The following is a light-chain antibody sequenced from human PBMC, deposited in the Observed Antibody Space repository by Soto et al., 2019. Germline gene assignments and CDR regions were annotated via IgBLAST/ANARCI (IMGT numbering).Light chain of an antibody. CDR1: QTISSW. V-gene: IGKV1-5*03. CDR2: KAS. J-gene: IGKJ1*01. CDR3: QHQSSWPRT. Sequence: NQMTQSPSTLSGSVGDRVTITFRASQTISSWLAWYQQKPGKAPKLLIYKASTLKSGVPSRFSGSGSGTEFTLTISSLQPDDFATYYCQHQSSWPRTFGQGTKVDI.